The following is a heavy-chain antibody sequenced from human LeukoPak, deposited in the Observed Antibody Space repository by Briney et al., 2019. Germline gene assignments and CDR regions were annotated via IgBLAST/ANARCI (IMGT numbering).Heavy chain of an antibody. J-gene: IGHJ3*02. CDR1: GYTFRQYS. CDR2: VSPSHTTG. Sequence: GASVKVSCKASGYTFRQYSISWVRQAPGKGLEWMGWVSPSHTTGVYAQQFQGRVTMTADTNTNTVSMELRSLRSDDTAVYFCARDYILPLETDNGDGFVIWGQGTVVSVSS. CDR3: ARDYILPLETDNGDGFVI. V-gene: IGHV1-18*01. D-gene: IGHD3-3*02.